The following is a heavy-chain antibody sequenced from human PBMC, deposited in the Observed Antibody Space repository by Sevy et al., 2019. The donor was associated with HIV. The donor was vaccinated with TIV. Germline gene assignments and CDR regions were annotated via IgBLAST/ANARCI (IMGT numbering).Heavy chain of an antibody. CDR2: IYYSGGT. CDR3: ARQRNSGTYPDYFEY. Sequence: SEILSLTCTVSGGSISSSSYYWGWIRQPPGKGLEWIGSIYYSGGTYYNPSLKSRVAISVDTSNNQFSLKLSSVTATDTAIYYCARQRNSGTYPDYFEYWGQGTLVTVSS. D-gene: IGHD1-26*01. V-gene: IGHV4-39*01. J-gene: IGHJ4*02. CDR1: GGSISSSSYY.